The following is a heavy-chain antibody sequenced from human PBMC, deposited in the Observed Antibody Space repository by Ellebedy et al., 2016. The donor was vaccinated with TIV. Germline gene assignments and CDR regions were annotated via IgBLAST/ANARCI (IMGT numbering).Heavy chain of an antibody. V-gene: IGHV3-23*01. D-gene: IGHD1-26*01. CDR3: ARHQRVGATASHFDY. J-gene: IGHJ4*02. CDR1: GFTFSSYA. Sequence: GESLKISCAASGFTFSSYAMSWVRQAPGKGLEWVSAISGSGGSTYYADSVKGRFTISADKSISTAYLQWSSLKASDTAMYYCARHQRVGATASHFDYWGQGTLVTVSS. CDR2: ISGSGGST.